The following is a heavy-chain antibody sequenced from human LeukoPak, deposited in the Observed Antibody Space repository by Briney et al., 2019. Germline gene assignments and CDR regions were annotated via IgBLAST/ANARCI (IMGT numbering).Heavy chain of an antibody. CDR3: ARDETFTIFGRDYYYGMDV. D-gene: IGHD3-3*01. J-gene: IGHJ6*02. Sequence: GGSLRLSCAASGFTFSSYSMNWVRQAPGKGLEWVSSISSSSSYIYYADSVKGRFTISRDNAKNSLYLQMNSLRAEDTAVYYCARDETFTIFGRDYYYGMDVWGQGTTVTVSS. CDR2: ISSSSSYI. CDR1: GFTFSSYS. V-gene: IGHV3-21*01.